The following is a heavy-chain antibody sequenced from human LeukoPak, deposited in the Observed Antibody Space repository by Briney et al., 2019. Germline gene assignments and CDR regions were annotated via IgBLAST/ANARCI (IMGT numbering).Heavy chain of an antibody. CDR1: GFTFSSYA. J-gene: IGHJ3*02. V-gene: IGHV3-64D*06. CDR3: VKGRAGVVVPAAIDAFDI. Sequence: GGSLRLSCSAFGFTFSSYAMHWVRQAPGKGLEYVSAISSNGGSTYYADSVKGRFTISRDNSKNTLYLQMSSLRAEDTAVYYCVKGRAGVVVPAAIDAFDIWGQGTMVTVSS. CDR2: ISSNGGST. D-gene: IGHD2-2*01.